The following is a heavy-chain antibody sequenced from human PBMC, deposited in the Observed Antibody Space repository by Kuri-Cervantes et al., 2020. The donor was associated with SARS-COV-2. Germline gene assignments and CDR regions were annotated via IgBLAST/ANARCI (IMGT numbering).Heavy chain of an antibody. J-gene: IGHJ4*02. CDR2: ISYDGSNK. CDR3: ARDPGGTS. Sequence: LSLTCAASGFTFSSYAMHWVRQAPGKGLEWVAVISYDGSNKYYADSVKGRFTISRDNSKNTLYLRMNSLRAEDTAVYYCARDPGGTSWGQGTLVTVSS. V-gene: IGHV3-30-3*01. D-gene: IGHD3-16*01. CDR1: GFTFSSYA.